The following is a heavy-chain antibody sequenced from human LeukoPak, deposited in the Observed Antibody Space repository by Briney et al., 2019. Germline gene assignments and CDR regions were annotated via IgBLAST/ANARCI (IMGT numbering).Heavy chain of an antibody. CDR3: ASYSGYYDSSGYYPPYYYYYYMDV. CDR1: GYTFTGYY. V-gene: IGHV1-2*02. J-gene: IGHJ6*03. D-gene: IGHD3-22*01. CDR2: INPNSGGT. Sequence: EASVKVSCKAFGYTFTGYYMHWVRQAPGQGLEWMGWINPNSGGTNYAQKFQGRVTMTRDTSISTAYMELSRLRSDDTAVYYCASYSGYYDSSGYYPPYYYYYYMDVWGKGTTVTVSS.